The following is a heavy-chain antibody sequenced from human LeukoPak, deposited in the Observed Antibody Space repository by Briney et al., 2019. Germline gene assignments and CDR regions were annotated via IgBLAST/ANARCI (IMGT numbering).Heavy chain of an antibody. CDR2: ISGSGVGT. J-gene: IGHJ4*02. Sequence: GGSLRLSCAASGFTFSSYAMSWVRQAPGEGLEWVSAISGSGVGTYYEDSVKGRFTISRDNSKNTLYLQMNSLRGEDTAIYFCAKDQSPHCSGDRCYAVDCWGQGTLVTVSS. CDR1: GFTFSSYA. V-gene: IGHV3-23*01. D-gene: IGHD2-15*01. CDR3: AKDQSPHCSGDRCYAVDC.